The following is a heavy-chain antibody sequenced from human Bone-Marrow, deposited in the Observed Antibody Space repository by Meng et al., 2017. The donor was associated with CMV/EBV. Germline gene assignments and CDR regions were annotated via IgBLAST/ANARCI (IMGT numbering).Heavy chain of an antibody. J-gene: IGHJ4*02. CDR3: ARPRVAGTAHFDS. Sequence: ASVKVSCKASGYTFTGYYIHWVRQAPRQGLEWMGWVNPNSGGTNYAQKFQGRVTMTRDTSISTGYMELNRLTSDDMAVYYCARPRVAGTAHFDSWGQGTLVTVSS. CDR2: VNPNSGGT. CDR1: GYTFTGYY. V-gene: IGHV1-2*02. D-gene: IGHD6-19*01.